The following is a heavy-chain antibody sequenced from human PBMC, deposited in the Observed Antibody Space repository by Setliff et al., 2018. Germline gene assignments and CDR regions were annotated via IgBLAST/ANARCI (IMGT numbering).Heavy chain of an antibody. CDR2: INPNSGGT. V-gene: IGHV1-2*02. D-gene: IGHD3-9*01. CDR3: ARDGDILTTYYIYYYYMDV. CDR1: GYTFTGYY. Sequence: GASVKVSCKASGYTFTGYYIHWVRQAPGQGLEYTGWINPNSGGTNYAPKFQGRVTMTRDTSISTVYMEVSRLGSDDTAVYFCARDGDILTTYYIYYYYMDVWGKGTTVTVSS. J-gene: IGHJ6*03.